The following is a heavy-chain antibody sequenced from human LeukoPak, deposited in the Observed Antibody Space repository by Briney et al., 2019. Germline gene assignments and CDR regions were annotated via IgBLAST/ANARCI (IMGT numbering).Heavy chain of an antibody. CDR1: GDSVSSKSAA. Sequence: SQTLSLNCAISGDSVSSKSAAWNWIRHSPSRGLEWLGRTYYRSKWYNDYAVSVKSRVTINPDTSKNQFSLQLNSVTPEDTAVYYCARDRRNSGSYRAFDIWGQGTMVTVSS. D-gene: IGHD1-26*01. CDR2: TYYRSKWYN. V-gene: IGHV6-1*01. CDR3: ARDRRNSGSYRAFDI. J-gene: IGHJ3*02.